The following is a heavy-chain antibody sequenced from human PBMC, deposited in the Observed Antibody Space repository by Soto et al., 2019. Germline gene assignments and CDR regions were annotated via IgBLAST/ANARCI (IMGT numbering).Heavy chain of an antibody. J-gene: IGHJ5*02. D-gene: IGHD2-8*02. CDR1: GFTFGDYD. Sequence: QVQLVESGGGLVKPGGSLRLSCAASGFTFGDYDMSWIRQAPGKGLEWVSYISNGGSSIYYADSVKGRFTISRDNAKRSVFLQMNSLRAEDTAVYYCTSRCRYCNGGGPGNWFDPWGQGTLVTVSS. V-gene: IGHV3-11*01. CDR3: TSRCRYCNGGGPGNWFDP. CDR2: ISNGGSSI.